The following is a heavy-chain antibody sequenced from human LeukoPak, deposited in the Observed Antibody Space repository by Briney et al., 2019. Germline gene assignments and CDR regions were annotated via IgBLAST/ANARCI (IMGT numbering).Heavy chain of an antibody. V-gene: IGHV1-69*13. D-gene: IGHD5-24*01. CDR1: GGTFSSYA. J-gene: IGHJ4*02. CDR3: ARVRDGYNLLFDY. CDR2: IIPIFGTA. Sequence: ASVKVSCKASGGTFSSYAISWVRQAPGQGLEWMGGIIPIFGTANYAQKFQGRVTITADESTSTAYMELSSLRSEVTAVYYCARVRDGYNLLFDYWGQGTLVTVSS.